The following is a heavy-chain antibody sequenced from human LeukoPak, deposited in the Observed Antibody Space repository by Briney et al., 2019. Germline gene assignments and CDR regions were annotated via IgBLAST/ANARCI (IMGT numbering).Heavy chain of an antibody. CDR3: AAERPVAGERSGWFDP. D-gene: IGHD6-19*01. V-gene: IGHV1-2*02. CDR1: GYTFTGYY. CDR2: INPNSGGT. J-gene: IGHJ5*02. Sequence: ASVKVSCKASGYTFTGYYMHWVRQAPGQGLEWMGWINPNSGGTNYAQKFQGRVTMTRDTSISTAYMELSRLRSDDTAVYYCAAERPVAGERSGWFDPWGQGTLVTVSS.